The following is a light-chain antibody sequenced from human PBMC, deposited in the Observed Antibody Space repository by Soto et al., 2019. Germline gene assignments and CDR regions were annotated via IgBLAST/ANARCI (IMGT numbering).Light chain of an antibody. Sequence: QSAPAQPPSASGSPGQSVTISCTGTSSDVGANNFVSWYQHHPGKAPKLLIYEVSKRPSGVPDRFSGSKSCNTASLTVSGLQADDEAHYFCVSYAGSNKYVLFGGGTKLTVL. CDR3: VSYAGSNKYVL. J-gene: IGLJ2*01. V-gene: IGLV2-8*01. CDR1: SSDVGANNF. CDR2: EVS.